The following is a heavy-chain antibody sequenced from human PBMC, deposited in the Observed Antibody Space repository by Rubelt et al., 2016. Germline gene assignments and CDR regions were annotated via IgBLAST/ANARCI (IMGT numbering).Heavy chain of an antibody. CDR2: IRSSYAT. CDR3: TRESAIDY. J-gene: IGHJ4*02. CDR1: GFTFSGSA. Sequence: EVQLVESGGGLVQPGGSLKLSCAASGFTFSGSAIHWVRQASGKGLEWLGLIRSSYATAYAASVKGRFTISRDDSKTTAYLQMNSLKSEDTAVDYCTRESAIDYWGQGTLVTVSS. V-gene: IGHV3-73*01.